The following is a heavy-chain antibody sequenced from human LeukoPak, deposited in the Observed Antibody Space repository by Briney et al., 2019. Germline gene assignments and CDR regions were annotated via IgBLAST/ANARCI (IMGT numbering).Heavy chain of an antibody. D-gene: IGHD2/OR15-2a*01. CDR2: INSDGSWT. V-gene: IGHV3-74*01. CDR3: VSFYEAY. J-gene: IGHJ4*02. CDR1: GNYW. Sequence: GGSLRLSCAASGNYWMHWVRQAPGKGLVWVSHINSDGSWTSYADSVKGRFTISKDNAKNTVYLQMNSLRAEDTAVYYCVSFYEAYWGRGTLVTVSS.